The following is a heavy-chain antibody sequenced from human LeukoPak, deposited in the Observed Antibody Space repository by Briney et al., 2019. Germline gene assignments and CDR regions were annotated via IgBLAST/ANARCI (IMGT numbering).Heavy chain of an antibody. CDR2: IYYSGST. CDR1: GGSISSYY. J-gene: IGHJ3*02. Sequence: SETLSLTCTVSGGSISSYYWSWIRQPPGKGLEWIGYIYYSGSTNYNPSLKSRVTISVVTSKNQFSLKLSSVTAADTAVYYCARGLSDFWSGYPDAFDIWGQGTMVTVSS. CDR3: ARGLSDFWSGYPDAFDI. V-gene: IGHV4-59*01. D-gene: IGHD3-3*01.